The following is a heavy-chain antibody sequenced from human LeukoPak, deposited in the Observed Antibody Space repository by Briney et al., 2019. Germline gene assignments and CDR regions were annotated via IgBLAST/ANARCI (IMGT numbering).Heavy chain of an antibody. V-gene: IGHV3-30-3*01. D-gene: IGHD5-12*01. J-gene: IGHJ4*02. CDR2: ISYDGSNK. CDR3: ARDRERGYIVATTFDY. Sequence: GGSLRLSCAASGFTFSSYAMHWVRQAPGKGLEWVAVISYDGSNKYYADSVKGRFTISRDNSKNTLYLQMNSLRAEDTAVYYCARDRERGYIVATTFDYWGQGTLVTVSS. CDR1: GFTFSSYA.